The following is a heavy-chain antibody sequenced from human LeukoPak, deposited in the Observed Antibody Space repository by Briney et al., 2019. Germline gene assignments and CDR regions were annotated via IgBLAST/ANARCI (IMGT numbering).Heavy chain of an antibody. Sequence: GASVKVSCKASGYTFTSYDINWVRQATGQGLEWMGWMNPNSGNTGYAQKFQGRVTMTRNTSISTAYMELSRLRSDDTAVYYCARDDSSSFSPFDIWGQGTMVTVSS. CDR3: ARDDSSSFSPFDI. D-gene: IGHD6-6*01. V-gene: IGHV1-8*01. CDR1: GYTFTSYD. J-gene: IGHJ3*02. CDR2: MNPNSGNT.